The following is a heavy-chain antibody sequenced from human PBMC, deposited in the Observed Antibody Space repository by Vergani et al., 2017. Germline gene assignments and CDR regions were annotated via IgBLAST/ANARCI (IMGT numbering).Heavy chain of an antibody. CDR2: ISYDGSNK. V-gene: IGHV3-30*03. CDR3: ARGEWLDY. D-gene: IGHD3-3*01. J-gene: IGHJ4*02. CDR1: GFTFSSYG. Sequence: VQLLESGGGLVQPGGSLRLSCAASGFTFSSYGMHWVRQAPGKGLEWVAVISYDGSNKYYADSVKGRFTISRHNSKNTLYLQMNSLRAEDTAVYYCARGEWLDYWGQGTLVTVSS.